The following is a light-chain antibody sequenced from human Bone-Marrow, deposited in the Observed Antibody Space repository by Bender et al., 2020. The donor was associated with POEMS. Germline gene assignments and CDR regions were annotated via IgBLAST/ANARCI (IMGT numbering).Light chain of an antibody. CDR3: QVWDSSIDHVV. J-gene: IGLJ2*01. V-gene: IGLV3-21*03. CDR2: DDS. CDR1: NIGSKS. Sequence: SYVLTQPPSVSVAPGKTATITCGGKNIGSKSVHWYQQKPGQAPVLVVYDDSDRPSGIPERLSGSKSGNTATLTISRVEGGDEADYYCQVWDSSIDHVVFGGGTKLTVL.